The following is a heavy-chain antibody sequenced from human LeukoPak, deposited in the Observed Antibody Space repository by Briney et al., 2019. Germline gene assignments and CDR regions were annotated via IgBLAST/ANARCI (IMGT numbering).Heavy chain of an antibody. V-gene: IGHV3-21*01. CDR1: GFTFSSYS. CDR3: ARATRHQIYGNKGYAAFDI. Sequence: PGGSLRLSCAASGFTFSSYSMNWVRQAPGKGLEWVSSISSSSGYIYYADSVKGRFTVSRDNANNSLYLQMNSLRAEDTAVYYCARATRHQIYGNKGYAAFDIWGQGTMVTVSS. J-gene: IGHJ3*02. D-gene: IGHD2/OR15-2a*01. CDR2: ISSSSGYI.